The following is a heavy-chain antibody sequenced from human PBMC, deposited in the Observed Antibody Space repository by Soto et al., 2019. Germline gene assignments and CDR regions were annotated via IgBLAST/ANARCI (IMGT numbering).Heavy chain of an antibody. Sequence: ASVKVSCKASGYTFTGYYMHWVRQAPGQGLEWMGWVNPNSGGTNYAQKFQGWVTMTRDTSISTAYMELSRLRSDDTAVYYCARDGYYYYGMDVWGQGTKVTVSS. CDR1: GYTFTGYY. J-gene: IGHJ6*02. CDR2: VNPNSGGT. CDR3: ARDGYYYYGMDV. V-gene: IGHV1-2*04.